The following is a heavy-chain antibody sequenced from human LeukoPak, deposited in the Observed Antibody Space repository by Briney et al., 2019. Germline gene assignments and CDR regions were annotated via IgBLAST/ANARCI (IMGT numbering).Heavy chain of an antibody. Sequence: GGSLRLSCAASGFTFDDYGMSWVRQVPGKGLEWVSAISGNGDTTYYADSVKGRFTISRDNSKNTVSLQMNNLRAEDSAIFYCAKDNFWSTFDSWGQGTLVTVSS. D-gene: IGHD3-3*01. CDR1: GFTFDDYG. V-gene: IGHV3-23*01. J-gene: IGHJ5*01. CDR2: ISGNGDTT. CDR3: AKDNFWSTFDS.